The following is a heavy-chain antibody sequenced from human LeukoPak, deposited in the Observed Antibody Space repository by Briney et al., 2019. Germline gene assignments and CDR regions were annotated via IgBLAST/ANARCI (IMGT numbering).Heavy chain of an antibody. CDR3: ARAGYSYGQDYFDY. CDR1: GFTFSSYA. Sequence: GGSLRLSCAASGFTFSSYAMSWVRQAPGKGLEWVSTISGSGGSTYYADSVKGRFTISRDNSKNTLYLQMNSLRAEDTAVYYCARAGYSYGQDYFDYWGQGTLVTVSS. D-gene: IGHD5-18*01. V-gene: IGHV3-23*01. CDR2: ISGSGGST. J-gene: IGHJ4*02.